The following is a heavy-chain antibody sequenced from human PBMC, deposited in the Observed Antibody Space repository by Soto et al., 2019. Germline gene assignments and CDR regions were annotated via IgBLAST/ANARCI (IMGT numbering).Heavy chain of an antibody. CDR3: TRRWYCATTSCQKYFDY. CDR1: GDSIGSSSYY. Sequence: ETLSLTCTVSGDSIGSSSYYWGWIRQSPGKGLEWIGSVFFSGITYYNPSLQSRVTVSVDTSNNQFSLKLNSVTAADTAIYYCTRRWYCATTSCQKYFDYWGQGTMVTVSS. V-gene: IGHV4-39*01. D-gene: IGHD2-2*01. CDR2: VFFSGIT. J-gene: IGHJ4*02.